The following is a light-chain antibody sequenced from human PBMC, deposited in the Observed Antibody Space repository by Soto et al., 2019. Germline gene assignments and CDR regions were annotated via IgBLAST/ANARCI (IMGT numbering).Light chain of an antibody. Sequence: EVVLTQSPGTLSLSPGERASLSCRASQSVSSSNLAWYQHKPGQAPRLLIYGASRRATGIPDRFRGSGSGTDFTLTISTLEPEDFAVYYCQQYDTSQGAFGGGTKVEIK. CDR1: QSVSSSN. V-gene: IGKV3-20*01. J-gene: IGKJ4*01. CDR2: GAS. CDR3: QQYDTSQGA.